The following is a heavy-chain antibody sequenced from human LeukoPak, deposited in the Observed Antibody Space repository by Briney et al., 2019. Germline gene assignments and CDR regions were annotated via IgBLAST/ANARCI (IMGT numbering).Heavy chain of an antibody. Sequence: PGGSLRLSCAASGFTFSSYAMHWVRQAPGKGLEWVAVIWYDGSNKYYADSVKGRFTISRDNSKNTLYLQMNSLRAEDTAVYYCARAGSSGYYSYFDYWGQGTLVTVSS. D-gene: IGHD3-22*01. CDR1: GFTFSSYA. V-gene: IGHV3-33*08. CDR2: IWYDGSNK. J-gene: IGHJ4*02. CDR3: ARAGSSGYYSYFDY.